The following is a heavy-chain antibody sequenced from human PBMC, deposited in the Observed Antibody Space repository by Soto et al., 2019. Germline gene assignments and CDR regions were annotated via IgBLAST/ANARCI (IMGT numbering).Heavy chain of an antibody. CDR1: GYTFTSYD. D-gene: IGHD5-12*01. V-gene: IGHV1-8*01. J-gene: IGHJ4*02. CDR3: ARGLRVVATQQD. Sequence: QVQLVPSGAEVKKPGASVKVSCQASGYTFTSYDINWVRQATGQVLEWMGWMNPNSGNTGYAQKFQGRVTMTRNTSISTAYMELSSLRSEDTAVYYCARGLRVVATQQDWGQGTLVTVSS. CDR2: MNPNSGNT.